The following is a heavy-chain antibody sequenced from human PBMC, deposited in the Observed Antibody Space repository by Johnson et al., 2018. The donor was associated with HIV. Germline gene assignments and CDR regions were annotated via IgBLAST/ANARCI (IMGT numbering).Heavy chain of an antibody. CDR1: DFTFSSYG. D-gene: IGHD1-26*01. V-gene: IGHV3-30*02. CDR3: AKWSIVGATFSDAFDI. CDR2: IRYAGSYK. Sequence: QVQLVESGGGVVQPGGSLRLSCAASDFTFSSYGMHWVRQAPGKGLEWVAFIRYAGSYKYYVDSVKGRFTISRDNSKNTLYLQMNSLRAEDTAVYYCAKWSIVGATFSDAFDIWGQGTMVTVSS. J-gene: IGHJ3*02.